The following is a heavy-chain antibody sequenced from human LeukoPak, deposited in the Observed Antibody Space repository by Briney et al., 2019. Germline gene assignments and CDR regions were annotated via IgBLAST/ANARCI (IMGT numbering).Heavy chain of an antibody. CDR1: GFTVSSNY. Sequence: PGGSLRLSCAGSGFTVSSNYMIWLHQAPGKGLEWVSIIYSGVATSYAVSVKGRFTISRDNSKNTLYLQMSSLRAEDTAVYYCARSAGIAATIVLGYWGQGTLVTVSS. V-gene: IGHV3-66*01. CDR3: ARSAGIAATIVLGY. J-gene: IGHJ4*02. D-gene: IGHD5-12*01. CDR2: IYSGVAT.